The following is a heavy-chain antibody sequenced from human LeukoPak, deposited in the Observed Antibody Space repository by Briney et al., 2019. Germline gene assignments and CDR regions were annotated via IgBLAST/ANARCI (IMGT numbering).Heavy chain of an antibody. V-gene: IGHV4-39*01. CDR2: IYYSGST. J-gene: IGHJ4*02. D-gene: IGHD6-19*01. Sequence: PSETLSLTCTVSGGSLSSSSYYWGWIRQPPGKGLEWIGSIYYSGSTYYNPSLKSRVTISVDTSKNQFSLKLSSLTAADTAVYYCARSNTPGIAVAGTGFDYWGQGTLVTVSS. CDR1: GGSLSSSSYY. CDR3: ARSNTPGIAVAGTGFDY.